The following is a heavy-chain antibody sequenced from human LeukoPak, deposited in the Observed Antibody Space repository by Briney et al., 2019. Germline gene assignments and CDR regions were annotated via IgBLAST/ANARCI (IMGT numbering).Heavy chain of an antibody. V-gene: IGHV3-11*06. CDR2: ISSGSSST. CDR3: ARESRATGYNLFDD. Sequence: GGSARLSCAASGFTFSDYYMSWIRQAPGKGLEWVSYISSGSSSTNYADSVKGRFTISRDNAKNSLYPQMNSLRAEDTAVYYCARESRATGYNLFDDWGQGTLVTVSS. J-gene: IGHJ4*02. D-gene: IGHD1-26*01. CDR1: GFTFSDYY.